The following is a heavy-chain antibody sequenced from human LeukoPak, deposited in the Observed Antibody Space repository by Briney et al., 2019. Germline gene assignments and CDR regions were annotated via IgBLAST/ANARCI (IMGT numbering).Heavy chain of an antibody. J-gene: IGHJ6*02. D-gene: IGHD4-11*01. CDR2: ISWNSGSI. Sequence: PGGSLRLSCAASGFTFDDYAMHWVRQAPGKGLEWVSGISWNSGSIGYAGSVKGRFTISRDNAKNSLYLQMNSLRAEDTALYYCAKDFTVSYYYYYYGMDVWGQGTTVTVSS. CDR1: GFTFDDYA. CDR3: AKDFTVSYYYYYYGMDV. V-gene: IGHV3-9*01.